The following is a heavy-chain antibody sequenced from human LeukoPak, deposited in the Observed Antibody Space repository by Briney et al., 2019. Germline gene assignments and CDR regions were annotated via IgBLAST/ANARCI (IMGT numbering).Heavy chain of an antibody. CDR3: ARGIDPGARPYYGSGSYYTNWFDP. V-gene: IGHV4-59*01. CDR1: GGSISSYY. D-gene: IGHD3-10*01. CDR2: SYYSGST. Sequence: SETLSLTCTVSGGSISSYYWSWIRQPPGKGLEWIGYSYYSGSTNYNRSLKSRVTISVDTSKNQFSLKLSSVTAADTAVYYCARGIDPGARPYYGSGSYYTNWFDPWGQGTLVTVSS. J-gene: IGHJ5*02.